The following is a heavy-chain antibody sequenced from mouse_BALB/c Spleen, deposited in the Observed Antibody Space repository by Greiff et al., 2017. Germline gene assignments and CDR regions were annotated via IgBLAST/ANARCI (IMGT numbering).Heavy chain of an antibody. D-gene: IGHD2-4*01. CDR2: INPYNGDT. CDR3: ARDDYERDAMDY. J-gene: IGHJ4*01. CDR1: GYSFTGYF. V-gene: IGHV1-20*02. Sequence: VQLQQSGPELVKPGASVKISCKASGYSFTGYFMNWVMQSHGKSLEWIGRINPYNGDTFYNQKFKGKATLTVDKSSSTAHMELRSLASEDSAVYYCARDDYERDAMDYWGQGTSVTVSS.